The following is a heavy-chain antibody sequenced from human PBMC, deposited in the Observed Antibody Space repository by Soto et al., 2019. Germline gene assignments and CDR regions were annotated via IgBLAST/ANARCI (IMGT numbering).Heavy chain of an antibody. Sequence: GGSLRLSCAASGFTFSSYAMSWVRQAPGKGLEWVSAISGSGGSTYYADSVKGRFTISRDNSKNTLYLQMNSLRAEDTAVYYCAKADGDYSFSHPFDPWGQGTLVTVSS. CDR3: AKADGDYSFSHPFDP. D-gene: IGHD4-17*01. V-gene: IGHV3-23*01. CDR1: GFTFSSYA. CDR2: ISGSGGST. J-gene: IGHJ5*02.